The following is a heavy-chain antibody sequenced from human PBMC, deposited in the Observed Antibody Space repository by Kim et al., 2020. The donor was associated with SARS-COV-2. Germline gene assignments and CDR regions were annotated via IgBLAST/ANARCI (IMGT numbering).Heavy chain of an antibody. D-gene: IGHD6-6*01. CDR3: ARVSIAARRSYYGMDV. Sequence: GKCRFTISRDNAKNSLYLQMNSRRDEDTAVYYCARVSIAARRSYYGMDVWGQGTTVTVSS. V-gene: IGHV3-48*02. J-gene: IGHJ6*02.